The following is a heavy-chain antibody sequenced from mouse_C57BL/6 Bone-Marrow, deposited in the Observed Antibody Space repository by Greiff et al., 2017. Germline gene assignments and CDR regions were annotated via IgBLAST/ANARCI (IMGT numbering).Heavy chain of an antibody. V-gene: IGHV1-55*01. Sequence: QVQLQQSGAELVKPGASVKMSCKASGYTFTSYWITWVKQRPGQGLEWIGDIYPGSGRTNYNEKFKSKATLPVDTSSSTAYMQRSSLTSEDSAVYYCARPYYSNYWYFDVWGTGTTVTVSS. CDR2: IYPGSGRT. CDR3: ARPYYSNYWYFDV. D-gene: IGHD2-5*01. CDR1: GYTFTSYW. J-gene: IGHJ1*03.